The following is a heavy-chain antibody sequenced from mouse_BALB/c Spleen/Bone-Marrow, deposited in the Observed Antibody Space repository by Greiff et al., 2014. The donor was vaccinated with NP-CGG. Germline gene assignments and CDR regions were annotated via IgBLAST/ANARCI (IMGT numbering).Heavy chain of an antibody. CDR3: ARSRDYYGNSLDY. CDR1: GDSITSGY. CDR2: ISYSGST. V-gene: IGHV3-8*02. J-gene: IGHJ2*01. D-gene: IGHD2-1*01. Sequence: VHVKQSGPSLVKPSQTLSLTCSVPGDSITSGYWNWIRKFPGNKLEYMGYISYSGSTYYNPSLKSRISITRDTSKNQYYLQLNSVTTEDTATYYCARSRDYYGNSLDYWGQGTTLTVSS.